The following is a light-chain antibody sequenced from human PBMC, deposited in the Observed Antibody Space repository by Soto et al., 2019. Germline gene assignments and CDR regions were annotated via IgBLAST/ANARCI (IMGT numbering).Light chain of an antibody. CDR1: QSVSSSY. CDR2: GAS. Sequence: ELVLTQSPGTLSLSPGERATLSCRASQSVSSSYLAWYQQKPGQAPRLLIYGASSRATGIPDRFSGSGSGTDFALTISRLEPEDFAVYYCQHYGSSPRTFGQGTKVDIK. V-gene: IGKV3-20*01. CDR3: QHYGSSPRT. J-gene: IGKJ1*01.